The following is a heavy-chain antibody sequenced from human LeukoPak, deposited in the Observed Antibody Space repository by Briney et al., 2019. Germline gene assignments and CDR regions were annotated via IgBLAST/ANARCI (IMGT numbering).Heavy chain of an antibody. CDR3: ARNSGISYGYPFDF. CDR2: IYYSGST. J-gene: IGHJ4*02. CDR1: GGSINSYY. Sequence: SETLSLTCTVSGGSINSYYWNWIRQPPGKGLEWIGYIYYSGSTNYNPSLESRVTMSRDASKNQSSLKLTSVTAADTAVYYCARNSGISYGYPFDFWGRGTLVTVSS. V-gene: IGHV4-59*08. D-gene: IGHD5-18*01.